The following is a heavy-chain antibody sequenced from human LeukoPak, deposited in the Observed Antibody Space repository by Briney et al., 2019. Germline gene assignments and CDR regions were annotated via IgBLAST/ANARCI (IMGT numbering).Heavy chain of an antibody. CDR2: INPNSGGT. V-gene: IGHV1-2*02. Sequence: ASVKVSCKASGYTFTSYAMHWVRQAPGQGLEWMGWINPNSGGTNYAQKFQGRVTMTRDTSISTAYMELSRLRSDDTAVYFCARYSGVLNAFDIWGQGTMVTVSS. CDR1: GYTFTSYA. CDR3: ARYSGVLNAFDI. D-gene: IGHD1-26*01. J-gene: IGHJ3*02.